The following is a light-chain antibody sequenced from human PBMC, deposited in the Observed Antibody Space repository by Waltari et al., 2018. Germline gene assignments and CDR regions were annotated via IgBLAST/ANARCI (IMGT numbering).Light chain of an antibody. Sequence: QSVLTQPPSASGTPGQRVTIPCSGSSPHTGSNYVYWFQQLPGTAPKLLIYRNNQRPSGVPDRFSGSKSGTSASLAISGLRSEDEADYYCAAWDDSLSGFYVFGTGTKVTVL. CDR1: SPHTGSNY. J-gene: IGLJ1*01. CDR3: AAWDDSLSGFYV. CDR2: RNN. V-gene: IGLV1-47*01.